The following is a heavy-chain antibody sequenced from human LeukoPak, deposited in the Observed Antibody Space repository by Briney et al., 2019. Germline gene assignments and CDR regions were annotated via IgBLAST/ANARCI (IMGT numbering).Heavy chain of an antibody. CDR1: GFTIRSYG. Sequence: GGSLRLSCAVSGFTIRSYGMSWVRQAPGKGLEWVSGIRGSGGTTYYADSVKGRFTISRDNSKNTLYLQMNSLRAEDTAVYYCAKSPGGRHHNWGQGTLVTVSS. CDR2: IRGSGGTT. CDR3: AKSPGGRHHN. D-gene: IGHD3-16*01. V-gene: IGHV3-23*01. J-gene: IGHJ4*02.